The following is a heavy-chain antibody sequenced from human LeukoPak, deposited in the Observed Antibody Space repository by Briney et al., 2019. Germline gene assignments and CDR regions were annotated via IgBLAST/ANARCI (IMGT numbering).Heavy chain of an antibody. CDR3: AREGGPYRPLDY. CDR2: VNLQGST. Sequence: SGTLSLTCGVSGGSISNTNWWNWVREPPGKGLEWIGEVNLQGSTNYNPSLKSRVAISVDKSENHISLKLTSVTAADTAVYYCAREGGPYRPLDYSGQGTLVTVAS. CDR1: GGSISNTNW. V-gene: IGHV4-4*02. J-gene: IGHJ4*02.